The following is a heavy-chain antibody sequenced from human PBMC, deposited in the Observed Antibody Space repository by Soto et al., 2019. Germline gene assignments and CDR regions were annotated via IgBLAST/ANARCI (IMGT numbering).Heavy chain of an antibody. CDR3: ARDQRGGNAY. CDR2: IYYSGST. CDR1: GGSISSYY. V-gene: IGHV4-59*01. D-gene: IGHD1-1*01. Sequence: SSETLSLTCTVSGGSISSYYWSWIRQPPGKGLEWIGYIYYSGSTNYNPSLKSRVTISVDTSKNQFSLKLSSVTAADTAVYYCARDQRGGNAYWGQGTLVTVSS. J-gene: IGHJ4*02.